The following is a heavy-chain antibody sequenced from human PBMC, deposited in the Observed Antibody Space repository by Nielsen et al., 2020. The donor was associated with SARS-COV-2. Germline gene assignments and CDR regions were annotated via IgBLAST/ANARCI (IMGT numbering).Heavy chain of an antibody. V-gene: IGHV3-73*01. J-gene: IGHJ4*02. CDR1: GISFSGSG. D-gene: IGHD6-19*01. CDR3: SMLTTSGWY. CDR2: IRSKANNYAT. Sequence: GGSLRLSCAVSGISFSGSGIHWARQASGKGLEWIGRIRSKANNYATAYVGSVEGRFTISRDDSKSMAYLQMNRLQAEDTAVYYCSMLTTSGWYWGQGTLVTVSS.